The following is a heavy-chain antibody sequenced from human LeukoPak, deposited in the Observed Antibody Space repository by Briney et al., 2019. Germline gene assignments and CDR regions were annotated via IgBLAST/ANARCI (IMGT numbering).Heavy chain of an antibody. J-gene: IGHJ3*02. V-gene: IGHV2-5*01. Sequence: VSGPTLVNPTQTLTLTCTFSGFSLSTSGVGVGWIRQPPGKALEWLALIYWNDDKRYSPSLKSRLTITKDTSKNQVVLTMTNMDPVDTATYYCAPTSVQFWDDAFDIWGQGTMVTVSS. CDR2: IYWNDDK. CDR1: GFSLSTSGVG. D-gene: IGHD3-16*01. CDR3: APTSVQFWDDAFDI.